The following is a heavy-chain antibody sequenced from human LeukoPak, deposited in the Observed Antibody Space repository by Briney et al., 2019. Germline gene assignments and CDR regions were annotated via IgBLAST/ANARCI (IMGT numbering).Heavy chain of an antibody. D-gene: IGHD3-10*01. CDR2: IFYSGST. Sequence: PSETLSLTCTVSGGSISTSNYYWGWIRQPPGKGLEWIGNIFYSGSTYYSPSLRSRVTISLDTSRNQFSLKLSSVTAADTAIYYCASPHYYGSGSHDSFDIWGQGTMVTVSS. J-gene: IGHJ3*02. CDR3: ASPHYYGSGSHDSFDI. CDR1: GGSISTSNYY. V-gene: IGHV4-39*07.